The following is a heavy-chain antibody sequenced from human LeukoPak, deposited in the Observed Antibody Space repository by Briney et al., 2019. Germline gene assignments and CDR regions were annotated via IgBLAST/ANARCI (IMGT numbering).Heavy chain of an antibody. CDR1: GGSISSSSYY. Sequence: PSETLSLTCTVSGGSISSSSYYWGWIRQPPGKGLEWIGSIYYGGSTYYNPSLKSRVTISVDTSKNQFSLKLSSVTAADTAVYYCARVIYSSPYYFDYWGQGTLVTVSS. CDR3: ARVIYSSPYYFDY. V-gene: IGHV4-39*01. J-gene: IGHJ4*02. D-gene: IGHD1-26*01. CDR2: IYYGGST.